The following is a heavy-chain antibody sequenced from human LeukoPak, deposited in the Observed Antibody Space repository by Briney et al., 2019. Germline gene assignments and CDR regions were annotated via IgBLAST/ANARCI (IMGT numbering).Heavy chain of an antibody. CDR2: IKEDGSEK. J-gene: IGHJ4*02. CDR3: TRDSDYSNFN. CDR1: GFIFGTDW. D-gene: IGHD4-11*01. Sequence: PGGSLRLSCAASGFIFGTDWMSWVRQAPGKGLEWVANIKEDGSEKYYVDSVKGRFTISRDNAKNSLSLQMNSLRAEDTAVYYCTRDSDYSNFNWGQGTLVTVSS. V-gene: IGHV3-7*01.